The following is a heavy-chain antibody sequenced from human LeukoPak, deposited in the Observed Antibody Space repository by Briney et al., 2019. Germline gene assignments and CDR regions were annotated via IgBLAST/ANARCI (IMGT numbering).Heavy chain of an antibody. J-gene: IGHJ6*02. D-gene: IGHD6-13*01. CDR2: ISWNSGSI. CDR3: AKDLGSGAAAGTTTYYHYYGMDV. CDR1: GFTFDDYA. Sequence: GRSLRLSCAASGFTFDDYAMHWVRQAPGKGLEWVSGISWNSGSIGYADSVKGRFTISRDNAKNSLYLQMNSLRAEDTALYYCAKDLGSGAAAGTTTYYHYYGMDVWGQGTTVTVSS. V-gene: IGHV3-9*01.